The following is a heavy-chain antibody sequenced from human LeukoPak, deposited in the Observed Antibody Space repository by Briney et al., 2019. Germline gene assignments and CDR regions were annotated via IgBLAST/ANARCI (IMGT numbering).Heavy chain of an antibody. Sequence: PSQTLSLTCTVSGGSISSCGYYWSWIRQHPGEGLEWIGYIYYSGSTYYNPSLKSRVTISVDTSKNQFSLKLSSVTAADTAVYYCARDSSGFDYWGQGTLVTVSS. CDR1: GGSISSCGYY. J-gene: IGHJ4*02. CDR2: IYYSGST. D-gene: IGHD3-22*01. CDR3: ARDSSGFDY. V-gene: IGHV4-31*03.